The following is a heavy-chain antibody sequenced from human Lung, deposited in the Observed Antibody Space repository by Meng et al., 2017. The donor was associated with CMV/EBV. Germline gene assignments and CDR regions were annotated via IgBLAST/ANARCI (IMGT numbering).Heavy chain of an antibody. CDR3: ARGDGGNGSDY. V-gene: IGHV1-46*01. CDR2: INPSGGST. D-gene: IGHD4-23*01. CDR1: GYTFTNYY. Sequence: QVRWVQAGAEMKKPGASLKVSCKASGYTFTNYYMHWVRQAPGQGLEWMGVINPSGGSTNYAQKFQGRLTMTRDTSTSTVYMELSSLRSEDTAVYYCARGDGGNGSDYWGQGTLVTVSS. J-gene: IGHJ4*02.